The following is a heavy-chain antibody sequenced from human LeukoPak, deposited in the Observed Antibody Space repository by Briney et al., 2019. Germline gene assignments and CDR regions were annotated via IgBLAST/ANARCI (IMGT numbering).Heavy chain of an antibody. V-gene: IGHV1-46*01. D-gene: IGHD2-15*01. CDR2: INPSGGTT. CDR1: GYTFTSYG. J-gene: IGHJ4*02. Sequence: ASVKVSCKASGYTFTSYGISWVRQAPGQGLEWMGIINPSGGTTSYAQKFQGRVTMTRDMSTSTVYMELSSLRSEDTVVYYCARGYRRMDYFDYWGQGSLVTVSS. CDR3: ARGYRRMDYFDY.